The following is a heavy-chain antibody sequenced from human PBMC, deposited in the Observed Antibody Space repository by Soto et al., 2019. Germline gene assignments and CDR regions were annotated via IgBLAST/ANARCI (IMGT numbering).Heavy chain of an antibody. Sequence: ASVKVSCKASGYTFTVYYMHWVLQAPGQGLEWMGWINPNSGGTNYAQKFQGRVTMTRDTSISTAYMELSRLRSDDTAVYYCASINYDFWSGYYRNWGQGTLVTVSS. V-gene: IGHV1-2*02. CDR1: GYTFTVYY. J-gene: IGHJ4*02. CDR3: ASINYDFWSGYYRN. CDR2: INPNSGGT. D-gene: IGHD3-3*01.